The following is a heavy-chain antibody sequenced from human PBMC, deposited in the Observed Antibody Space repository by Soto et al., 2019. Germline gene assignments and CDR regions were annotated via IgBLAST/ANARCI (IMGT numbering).Heavy chain of an antibody. D-gene: IGHD5-18*01. CDR2: IYYSGNT. J-gene: IGHJ4*02. CDR1: GGSISSYY. Sequence: SETLSLTCSVSGGSISSYYWSSIRQPPGKGLEWTGYIYYSGNTNYNPSLKCRVTISVDTSKNQFSLKLSSVTAADTAVYYCARHAAMAEYYFDYWGQGTLVTVSS. CDR3: ARHAAMAEYYFDY. V-gene: IGHV4-59*08.